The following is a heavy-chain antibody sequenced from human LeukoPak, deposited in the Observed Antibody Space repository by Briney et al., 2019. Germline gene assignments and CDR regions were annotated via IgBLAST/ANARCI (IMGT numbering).Heavy chain of an antibody. CDR2: INHSGST. J-gene: IGHJ4*02. D-gene: IGHD3-3*01. CDR3: ARVYYDFWSGYSYYFDY. V-gene: IGHV4-34*01. CDR1: GGSFSGYY. Sequence: SETLSLTCAVYGGSFSGYYLSWIRQPPGKGLEWIGEINHSGSTNYNPSLKSRVTISVDKSKNQFSLKLSSVTAADTAVYYCARVYYDFWSGYSYYFDYWGQGTLVTVSS.